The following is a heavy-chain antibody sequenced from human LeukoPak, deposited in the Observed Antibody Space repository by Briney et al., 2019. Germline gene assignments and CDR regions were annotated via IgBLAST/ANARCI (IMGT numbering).Heavy chain of an antibody. Sequence: GGSLRLSCAASGFTFSSYAMSWVRQAPVKGLEWVSAISGSGGSTYYADSVKGRFTISRDNSKNTLYLQMNSLRAEDTAVYYCAKEQGLYYDFWSGYGTDYWGQGTLVTVSS. J-gene: IGHJ4*02. CDR1: GFTFSSYA. D-gene: IGHD3-3*01. V-gene: IGHV3-23*01. CDR3: AKEQGLYYDFWSGYGTDY. CDR2: ISGSGGST.